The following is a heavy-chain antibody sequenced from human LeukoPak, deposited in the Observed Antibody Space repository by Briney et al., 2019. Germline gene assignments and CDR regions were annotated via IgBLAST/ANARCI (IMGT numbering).Heavy chain of an antibody. J-gene: IGHJ3*02. Sequence: SETLSLTCTVSGGSITSSSYYWGWLRQPPGKGLQWIGRIYASGSTNYNPSLKSRVTMSVDTSKNQFSLKLSSVTAADTAVYYCARVLYDSSGYSTDAFDIWGQGTMVTVSS. CDR2: IYASGST. CDR3: ARVLYDSSGYSTDAFDI. CDR1: GGSITSSSYY. V-gene: IGHV4-39*07. D-gene: IGHD3-22*01.